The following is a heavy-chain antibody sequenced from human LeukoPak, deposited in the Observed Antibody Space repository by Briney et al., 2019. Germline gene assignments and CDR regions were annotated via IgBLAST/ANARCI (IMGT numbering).Heavy chain of an antibody. V-gene: IGHV3-30*18. Sequence: PGRSPRLSCGASGITFSSYGMHWVRQAPGKGLEWVASISSDGSNKYYADSVKGRITISRDNSKNTLYLLMNSLRIEDTAVYYCAKGGEVSSWYKRLKLYFDYWGQGTLVTVSS. CDR1: GITFSSYG. CDR2: ISSDGSNK. CDR3: AKGGEVSSWYKRLKLYFDY. D-gene: IGHD6-13*01. J-gene: IGHJ4*02.